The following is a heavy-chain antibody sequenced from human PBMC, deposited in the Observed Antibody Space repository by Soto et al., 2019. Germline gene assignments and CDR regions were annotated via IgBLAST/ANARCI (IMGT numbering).Heavy chain of an antibody. CDR2: IDPTDSYT. CDR3: ARLTLAQDSSGYHIFDY. J-gene: IGHJ4*02. V-gene: IGHV5-10-1*01. Sequence: GGSLKISCQASGYSFTTYWISWVRQMPGKGLECMGRIDPTDSYTDYGPSFEGHVTMSVDRSINTAYLEWSSLKASDSAMYYCARLTLAQDSSGYHIFDYWGPGTLVTVSS. D-gene: IGHD3-22*01. CDR1: GYSFTTYW.